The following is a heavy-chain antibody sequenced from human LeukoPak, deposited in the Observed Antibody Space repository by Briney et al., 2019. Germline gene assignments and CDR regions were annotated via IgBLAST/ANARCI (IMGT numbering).Heavy chain of an antibody. V-gene: IGHV3-7*01. Sequence: GGSLRLSCAASGFTFSSYWMSWVRQAPGKGLEWVANIKQDGSEKYYVDSVKGRFTISRDNAKNSLYLQMNSLRSEDTAVYYCARDRGTYYDFWSGYYHNYYFAYWGQGTLVTVSS. CDR3: ARDRGTYYDFWSGYYHNYYFAY. J-gene: IGHJ4*02. CDR1: GFTFSSYW. D-gene: IGHD3-3*01. CDR2: IKQDGSEK.